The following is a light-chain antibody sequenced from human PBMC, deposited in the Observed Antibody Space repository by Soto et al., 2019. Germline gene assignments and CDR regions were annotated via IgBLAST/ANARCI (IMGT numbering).Light chain of an antibody. CDR2: GIS. CDR1: QSVTNSF. J-gene: IGKJ2*01. Sequence: ENVLTQSPGTLSLSPGERATLSCRASQSVTNSFFAWYQQKPGQSPRLLIFGISSRATGIPDRFSGSGSGTDFSLTISRLEPEDFVVYYCQQYSSLPHTFGQGTKQEVK. V-gene: IGKV3-20*01. CDR3: QQYSSLPHT.